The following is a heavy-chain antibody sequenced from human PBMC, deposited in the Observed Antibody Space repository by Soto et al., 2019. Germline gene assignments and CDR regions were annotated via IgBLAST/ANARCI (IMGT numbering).Heavy chain of an antibody. CDR1: GFTFSSYA. D-gene: IGHD6-19*01. CDR2: ISGSGGTT. J-gene: IGHJ6*02. Sequence: PGGSLRLSCAASGFTFSSYAMSWVRQAPGKGLEWVSTISGSGGTTYYADSVKGRFTFSRDNSKNTLCLQMNSLRAEDTAVYYCAKAWSSGPTNYYHFAMDVWGQGTSVTVSS. CDR3: AKAWSSGPTNYYHFAMDV. V-gene: IGHV3-23*01.